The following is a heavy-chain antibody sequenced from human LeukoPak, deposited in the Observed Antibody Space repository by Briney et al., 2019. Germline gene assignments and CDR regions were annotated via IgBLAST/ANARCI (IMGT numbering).Heavy chain of an antibody. CDR2: IYISGST. V-gene: IGHV4-4*07. CDR1: GGSITSYY. CDR3: ARGRYYGSGTLVYFDY. D-gene: IGHD3-10*01. J-gene: IGHJ4*02. Sequence: SETLSLTCTVSGGSITSYYWSWIRQRPGKGLERIGRIYISGSTNSNPSLKSRVSMSVDTSKNQFSLKLTSVTAADTAVYYCARGRYYGSGTLVYFDYWGQGTLVTVSS.